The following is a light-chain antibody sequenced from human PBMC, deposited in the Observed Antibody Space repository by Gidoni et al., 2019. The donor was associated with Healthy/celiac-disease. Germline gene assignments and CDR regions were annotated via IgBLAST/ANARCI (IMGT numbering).Light chain of an antibody. CDR3: QQGST. V-gene: IGKV3-20*01. Sequence: EIVLTQSPGTLSLSPVERATISCRASQSVSSSYLAWYQQKPGQAPRLLIYGASSRATGIPDRFSGRGSGTDFTLTISRLEPEDFAVYYCQQGSTFGPGTKVDIK. J-gene: IGKJ3*01. CDR2: GAS. CDR1: QSVSSSY.